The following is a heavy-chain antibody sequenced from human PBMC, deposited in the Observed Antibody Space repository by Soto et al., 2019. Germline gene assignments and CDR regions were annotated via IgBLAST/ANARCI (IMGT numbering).Heavy chain of an antibody. D-gene: IGHD3-22*01. CDR2: ISTSSSYI. Sequence: PGGSLRLSCAASGFTLGSFSMNWVRQAPGKGLEWVSSISTSSSYIYYADSVKGRFTISRDNAKNSLYLQMNSLRAEDTAVYYCARDRCSGYACYHFDLWGQGTPVTVSS. V-gene: IGHV3-21*06. CDR1: GFTLGSFS. CDR3: ARDRCSGYACYHFDL. J-gene: IGHJ4*02.